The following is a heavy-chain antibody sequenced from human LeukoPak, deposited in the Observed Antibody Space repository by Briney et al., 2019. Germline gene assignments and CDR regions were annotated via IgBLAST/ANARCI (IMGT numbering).Heavy chain of an antibody. D-gene: IGHD3-3*01. J-gene: IGHJ6*04. CDR3: ARIRLRFLEWAPGMDV. CDR2: INPNSGGT. V-gene: IGHV1-2*02. CDR1: GYTFTGYY. Sequence: ASVKVSCKASGYTFTGYYMHWVRQAPGQGPEWMGWINPNSGGTNYAQKFQGRVTMTRDTSISTAYMELSRLRSDDTAVYYCARIRLRFLEWAPGMDVWGKGTTVTVSS.